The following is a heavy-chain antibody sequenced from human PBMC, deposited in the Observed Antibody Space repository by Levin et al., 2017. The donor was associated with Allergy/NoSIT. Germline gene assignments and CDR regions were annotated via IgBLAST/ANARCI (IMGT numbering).Heavy chain of an antibody. CDR1: GFTFTTAW. CDR3: TGRGGD. D-gene: IGHD3-16*01. Sequence: GESLKISCVASGFTFTTAWMTWVRQAPGKGLEWVARIKSKNDGGTTDYAAPVKGRFTISRDDAKNTVYLQMNSLKTEDTAAYYCTGRGGDWGQGTLVTVSS. V-gene: IGHV3-15*01. CDR2: IKSKNDGGTT. J-gene: IGHJ4*02.